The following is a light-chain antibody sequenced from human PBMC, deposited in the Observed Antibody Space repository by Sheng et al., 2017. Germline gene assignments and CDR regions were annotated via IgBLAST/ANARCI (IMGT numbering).Light chain of an antibody. CDR2: AAS. V-gene: IGKV1-27*01. J-gene: IGKJ1*01. CDR3: QKYNSAPRT. Sequence: IRMTQSPSSFSASTGDRVTITCRASQGISNYLARYQQKPGKVPKLLIYAASTLQSGVPSRFSGSGSGTDFTLTISSLQPEDVATYYCQKYNSAPRTFGQGTKVEIK. CDR1: QGISNY.